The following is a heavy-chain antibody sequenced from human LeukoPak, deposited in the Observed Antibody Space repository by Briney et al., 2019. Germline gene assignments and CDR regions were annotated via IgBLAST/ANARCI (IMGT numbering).Heavy chain of an antibody. J-gene: IGHJ3*02. CDR2: IYYSGST. CDR3: ARPAYSSGWYSGAFDI. D-gene: IGHD6-19*01. Sequence: SETLSLTCAVYGGSFSGYYWSWIRQHPGKGLEWIGYIYYSGSTYYNPSHKSRVTISVDTSKNQFSLKLSSVTAADTAVYYCARPAYSSGWYSGAFDIWGQGTMVTVSS. V-gene: IGHV4-34*01. CDR1: GGSFSGYY.